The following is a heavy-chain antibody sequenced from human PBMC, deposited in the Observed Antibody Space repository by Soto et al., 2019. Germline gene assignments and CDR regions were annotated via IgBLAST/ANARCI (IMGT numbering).Heavy chain of an antibody. V-gene: IGHV3-23*01. Sequence: GGSLRLSCAASGFTFSSYAMSLGRQAPGKGLEWVSAISGRGGSTYCADSVKGRFAISRDNSNNTLYLQMNNLRAEDTAIYYCAKVVRKFFGVLSATPPPGGHLDYWGQGAVVTVSS. CDR2: ISGRGGST. CDR3: AKVVRKFFGVLSATPPPGGHLDY. D-gene: IGHD3-3*01. CDR1: GFTFSSYA. J-gene: IGHJ4*02.